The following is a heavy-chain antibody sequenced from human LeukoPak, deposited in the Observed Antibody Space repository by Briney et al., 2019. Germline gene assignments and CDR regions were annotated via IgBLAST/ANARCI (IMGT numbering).Heavy chain of an antibody. CDR2: INHSGST. J-gene: IGHJ6*03. Sequence: SETLSLTCAVYGGSFSGYYWSWIRQPPGKGLEWIGEINHSGSTNYNPSLKGRVTISVDTSKNQFSLKLSSVTAADTAVYYCARDAMVLVPAAAARGYYMDVWGKGTTVTISS. CDR1: GGSFSGYY. CDR3: ARDAMVLVPAAAARGYYMDV. D-gene: IGHD2-2*01. V-gene: IGHV4-34*01.